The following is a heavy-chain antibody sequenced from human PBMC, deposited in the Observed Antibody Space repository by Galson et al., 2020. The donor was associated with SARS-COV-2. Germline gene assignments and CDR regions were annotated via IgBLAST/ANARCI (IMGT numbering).Heavy chain of an antibody. J-gene: IGHJ4*02. CDR2: INHSGST. CDR1: GGSFSGYY. Sequence: ETSETLSLTCAVYGGSFSGYYWSWIRQPPGKGLEWIGEINHSGSTNYNPSLKSRVTISVDTSKNQFSLKLSSVTAADTAVYYCARAWLLWFGTAYYFDYWGQGTLVTVSS. V-gene: IGHV4-34*01. D-gene: IGHD3-10*01. CDR3: ARAWLLWFGTAYYFDY.